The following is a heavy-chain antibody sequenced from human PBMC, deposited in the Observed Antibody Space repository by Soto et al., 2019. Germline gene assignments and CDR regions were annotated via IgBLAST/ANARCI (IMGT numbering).Heavy chain of an antibody. Sequence: SSVKVSCKASGGTFSSDAISWVRQAPGQGLEWMGGIIPFFKGTKYAQNFQGRVTITADDSTSTAYMELSSLRSEDTAVYYCATDVPLTYYHSAYYCDLIDFWAQRPTV. CDR2: IIPFFKGT. CDR3: ATDVPLTYYHSAYYCDLIDF. CDR1: GGTFSSDA. V-gene: IGHV1-69*13. J-gene: IGHJ6*02. D-gene: IGHD3-22*01.